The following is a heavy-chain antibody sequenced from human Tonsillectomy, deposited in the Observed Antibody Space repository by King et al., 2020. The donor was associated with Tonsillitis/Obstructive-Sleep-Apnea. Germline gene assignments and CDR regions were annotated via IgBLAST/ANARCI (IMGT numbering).Heavy chain of an antibody. V-gene: IGHV3-30*04. CDR2: ISNDGSKK. CDR3: ARDSATRWLLNYFDY. Sequence: VQLVESGGGVVQPGRSLRLSSAASGFTFNSYAMHWVRQAPGKGLEWVAFISNDGSKKYYADSVKGRFIISRDNSKNTVYLQMNSLRGEDAAVYYCARDSATRWLLNYFDYWGQGTLVTVSS. D-gene: IGHD3-22*01. J-gene: IGHJ4*02. CDR1: GFTFNSYA.